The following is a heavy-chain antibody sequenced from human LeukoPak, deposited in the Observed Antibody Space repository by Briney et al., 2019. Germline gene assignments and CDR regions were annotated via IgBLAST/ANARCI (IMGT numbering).Heavy chain of an antibody. D-gene: IGHD2-2*01. V-gene: IGHV3-74*01. CDR1: GFTFRNYW. Sequence: GGSLRLSCAASGFTFRNYWMHWVRQAPGKGPVWVSRISEDGSRTDYADSVKGRFTISRDNSKNTLYLQMNSLRAEDTAVYYCARGEDVVVPAAIGGAFDIWGQGTMVTVSS. J-gene: IGHJ3*02. CDR3: ARGEDVVVPAAIGGAFDI. CDR2: ISEDGSRT.